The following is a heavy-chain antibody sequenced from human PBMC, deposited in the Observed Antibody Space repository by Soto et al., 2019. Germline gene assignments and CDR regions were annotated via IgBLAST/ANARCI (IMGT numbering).Heavy chain of an antibody. Sequence: QVQLVESGGGVVQPGRSLRLSCAASGFTFSSYGMHWVRQTPGKGLEWVAVISYDESDKYYADSVKGRFTISRDNPKNTLYLQMNSLRAEDTAVYYCAKGNSGSCYSGCDYWGQETLVTVSS. D-gene: IGHD2-15*01. J-gene: IGHJ4*02. CDR1: GFTFSSYG. CDR2: ISYDESDK. CDR3: AKGNSGSCYSGCDY. V-gene: IGHV3-30*18.